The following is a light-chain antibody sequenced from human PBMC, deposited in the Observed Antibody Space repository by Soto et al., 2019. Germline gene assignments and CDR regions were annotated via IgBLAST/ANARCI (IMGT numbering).Light chain of an antibody. J-gene: IGLJ3*02. CDR1: TGAVTSDYY. Sequence: QAVVTQEPSLTVSPGGTVTLTCALTTGAVTSDYYPNWFQRKPGQALRTLIYRTSNKHSWTPARFSGSLLGGKAALTLSGVQPEDEADFYCVLLYGGAWVFGGGTKLTVL. V-gene: IGLV7-43*01. CDR3: VLLYGGAWV. CDR2: RTS.